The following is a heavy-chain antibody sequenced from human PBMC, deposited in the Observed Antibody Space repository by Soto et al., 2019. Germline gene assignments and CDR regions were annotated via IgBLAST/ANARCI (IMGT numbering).Heavy chain of an antibody. CDR1: GFIFSSYS. CDR2: FTRSTATT. V-gene: IGHV3-21*06. J-gene: IGHJ4*02. Sequence: EVQLVESGGGLVRPGGSLRLSCAASGFIFSSYSLTWVRQAPRKGLEWVSSFTRSTATTYYADSVKGRFTISGDNAENSLYLQMNSLRAEDTAVYYCARGANYGDYGAFDVWGQGTLVTVAS. CDR3: ARGANYGDYGAFDV. D-gene: IGHD4-17*01.